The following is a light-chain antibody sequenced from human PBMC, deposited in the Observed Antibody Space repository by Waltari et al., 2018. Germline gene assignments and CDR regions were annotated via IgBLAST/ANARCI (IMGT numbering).Light chain of an antibody. J-gene: IGKJ3*01. V-gene: IGKV3-11*01. CDR3: QQRRNWPLT. Sequence: CRASQSVGNWLTGYQQRPGQAPSLLIYEASYRATGIPARFSGSGSETEFTLTISSLQPEDFAVYYCQQRRNWPLTFGRGTRV. CDR1: QSVGNW. CDR2: EAS.